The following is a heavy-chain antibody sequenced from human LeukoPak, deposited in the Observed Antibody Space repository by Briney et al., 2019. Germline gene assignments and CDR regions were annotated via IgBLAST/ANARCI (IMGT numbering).Heavy chain of an antibody. V-gene: IGHV4-59*11. CDR3: VRARDMAFDL. CDR1: SGSISGHY. Sequence: SETLSLTCTVSSGSISGHYWSWIRQPPGKTLEWIANIFYTGSTIYNPSLKSRVTISVGTSKNQFSLQLRSVTAADTALYYCVRARDMAFDLWGQGTMVTVSS. CDR2: IFYTGST. D-gene: IGHD2-15*01. J-gene: IGHJ3*01.